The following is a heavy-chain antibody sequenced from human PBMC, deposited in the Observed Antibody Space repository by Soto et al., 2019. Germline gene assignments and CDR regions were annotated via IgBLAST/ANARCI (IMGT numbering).Heavy chain of an antibody. D-gene: IGHD4-17*01. CDR2: ISANGDNV. CDR1: GFTVDDYA. J-gene: IGHJ4*02. V-gene: IGHV3-9*01. Sequence: PGGSLILSCVASGFTVDDYAMHWVRQAPGKGLEWVSGISANGDNVDYAGSVKGRFTVSRDNAKNSLFLQMNSLRPEDTALYYCAKDMKWGGMTTIHYFDSWGQGTQVTVSS. CDR3: AKDMKWGGMTTIHYFDS.